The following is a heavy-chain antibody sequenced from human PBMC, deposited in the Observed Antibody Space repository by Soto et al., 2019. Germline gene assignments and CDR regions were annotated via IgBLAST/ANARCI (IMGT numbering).Heavy chain of an antibody. V-gene: IGHV1-18*01. CDR1: GYTFTSYG. J-gene: IGHJ5*02. CDR2: ISAYNGNT. Sequence: ASVKVSCKASGYTFTSYGISWVRQAPGQGLEWMGWISAYNGNTNYAQKLQGRVTMTTDTSTSTAYMELRSLRSDDTAVYYCARVAWDTAMVVFWFDPWGQGTLVTVSS. CDR3: ARVAWDTAMVVFWFDP. D-gene: IGHD5-18*01.